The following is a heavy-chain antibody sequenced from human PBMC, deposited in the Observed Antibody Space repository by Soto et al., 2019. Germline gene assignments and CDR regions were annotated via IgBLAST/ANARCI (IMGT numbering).Heavy chain of an antibody. D-gene: IGHD6-6*01. V-gene: IGHV3-23*01. Sequence: EVQLLESGGGLVQPGGSLRLSCAASGFTFSSYAMSWVRQAPGKGLEWVSAISGSGGSTYYADSVKGRFTISRDNSKNTLYLQMNSLRAEDTAVYYCAKVYEQLVSPSYYYGMDVWGQGTTVTVSS. CDR2: ISGSGGST. CDR1: GFTFSSYA. CDR3: AKVYEQLVSPSYYYGMDV. J-gene: IGHJ6*02.